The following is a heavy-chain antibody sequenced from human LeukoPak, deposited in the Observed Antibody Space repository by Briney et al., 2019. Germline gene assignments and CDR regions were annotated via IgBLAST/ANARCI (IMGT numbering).Heavy chain of an antibody. V-gene: IGHV3-7*01. CDR1: GFTFSSYW. D-gene: IGHD6-19*01. CDR3: ARVPAVAGRYYYYYYYYMDV. CDR2: INQDGSEN. Sequence: GGSLRLSCAASGFTFSSYWMSWVRQAPGKGLEWVANINQDGSENYYVDSVRGRFTISRDNAKNSLYLQMNSLRAEDTAVYYCARVPAVAGRYYYYYYYYMDVWGKGTTVTVSS. J-gene: IGHJ6*03.